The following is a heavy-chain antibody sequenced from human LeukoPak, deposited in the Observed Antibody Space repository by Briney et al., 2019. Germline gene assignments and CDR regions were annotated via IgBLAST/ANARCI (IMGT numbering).Heavy chain of an antibody. CDR1: GFTVSSTY. V-gene: IGHV3-7*04. Sequence: GGSLRLSCAASGFTVSSTYMTWVRRAPGKGLEWVANIMQDGSEKYYVDSVKGRFTISRDNAKNSLYLQMNSLRAEDTAVYYCARHSAGYTTFFDYWGQGTLVTVSS. J-gene: IGHJ4*02. CDR2: IMQDGSEK. D-gene: IGHD5-24*01. CDR3: ARHSAGYTTFFDY.